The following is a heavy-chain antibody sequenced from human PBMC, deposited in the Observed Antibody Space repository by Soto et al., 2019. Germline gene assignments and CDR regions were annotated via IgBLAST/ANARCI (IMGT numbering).Heavy chain of an antibody. CDR1: GGTFSKYA. CDR3: AREESSGYYYSYYYYGMDV. D-gene: IGHD3-22*01. V-gene: IGHV1-69*01. Sequence: ASVKVSCKASGGTFSKYAISWVRQAPGQGLEWLGGIIPMFGTANYAQKFQGRVTITADESTSTAYMELSSLRSEDTAVYYCAREESSGYYYSYYYYGMDVWGQGTTVTVSS. CDR2: IIPMFGTA. J-gene: IGHJ6*02.